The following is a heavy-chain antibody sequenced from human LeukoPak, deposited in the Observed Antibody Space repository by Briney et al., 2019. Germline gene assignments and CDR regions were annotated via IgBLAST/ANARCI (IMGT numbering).Heavy chain of an antibody. Sequence: ASVKVSCKASGYTFTSYDINWVRQVPGQGLEWMGWISAYNGNTNYAHKLQGRVTLTTDTSTSTAYMELRSLRYDDTAVYYCARVGEHFYDRSGYYSTYHYYGMDVWGQGTTVTVAS. CDR1: GYTFTSYD. CDR3: ARVGEHFYDRSGYYSTYHYYGMDV. CDR2: ISAYNGNT. V-gene: IGHV1-18*01. D-gene: IGHD3-22*01. J-gene: IGHJ6*02.